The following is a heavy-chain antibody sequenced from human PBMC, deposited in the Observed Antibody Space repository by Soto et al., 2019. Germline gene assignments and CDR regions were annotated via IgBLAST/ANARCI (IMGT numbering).Heavy chain of an antibody. CDR3: AKDSLGVVTANWFDP. CDR2: ISGSGGST. Sequence: EVQLLESGGGLVQPGGSLRLSCAASGFTFSSYAMSWVRQAPGKGLEWVSAISGSGGSTYYADSVKGRFTISRDNSENTLYLQMNSLRAEDTAVYYCAKDSLGVVTANWFDPWGQGTLVTVSS. V-gene: IGHV3-23*01. J-gene: IGHJ5*02. CDR1: GFTFSSYA. D-gene: IGHD2-21*02.